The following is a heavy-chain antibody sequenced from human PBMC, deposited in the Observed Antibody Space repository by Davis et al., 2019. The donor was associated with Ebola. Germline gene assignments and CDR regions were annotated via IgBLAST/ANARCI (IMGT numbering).Heavy chain of an antibody. J-gene: IGHJ5*02. D-gene: IGHD1-1*01. Sequence: SETLSLTCAVSGGSLQDYFWSWIRQLPGKGPEWIWEICHSGYITYNPSLENRVTISVETSKSQLSLKLNSVTAADTAVYYCARTTLTSVSDLGLGYNFFDPWGQGTLVNVSS. CDR3: ARTTLTSVSDLGLGYNFFDP. CDR1: GGSLQDYF. V-gene: IGHV4-34*01. CDR2: ICHSGYI.